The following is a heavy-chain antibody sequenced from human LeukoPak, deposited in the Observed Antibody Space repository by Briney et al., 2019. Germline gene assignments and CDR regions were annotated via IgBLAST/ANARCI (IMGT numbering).Heavy chain of an antibody. CDR3: AKSRSGSANWALRIFDN. CDR2: ISSSSSYI. D-gene: IGHD3-10*01. V-gene: IGHV3-21*04. J-gene: IGHJ4*02. Sequence: GGSLRLSCAASGFTFSSYSMNWVRQAPGKGLEWVSSISSSSSYIYYADSVKGRFTISRDNSKNTLYVQISSLRAEDTAIYYCAKSRSGSANWALRIFDNWGQGTLVTVSS. CDR1: GFTFSSYS.